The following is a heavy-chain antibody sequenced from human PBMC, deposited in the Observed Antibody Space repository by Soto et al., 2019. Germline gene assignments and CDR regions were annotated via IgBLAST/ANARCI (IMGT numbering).Heavy chain of an antibody. CDR3: ARTKQPGNGGINWFDP. J-gene: IGHJ5*02. V-gene: IGHV4-39*01. D-gene: IGHD2-8*01. CDR1: GGSISSSSYY. Sequence: PSETLSLTCTVSGGSISSSSYYWGWIRQPPGKGLEWIGSIYYSGSTYYNPSLKSRVTISVDTSKNQFSLKLSSVTAADTAVYYCARTKQPGNGGINWFDPWGQGTLVTVS. CDR2: IYYSGST.